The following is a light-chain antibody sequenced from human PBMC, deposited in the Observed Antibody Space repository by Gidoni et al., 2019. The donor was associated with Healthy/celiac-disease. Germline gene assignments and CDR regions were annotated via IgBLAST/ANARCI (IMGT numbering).Light chain of an antibody. V-gene: IGLV2-14*03. Sequence: QSALTQPASVSGSPGQSITISCTGTSSDVGGYNYVSWYQQHPGKAPKLMIYDVSTRPSGVSNRFSGSKSEDEADYYCSSYTSSSTLVVFGGGTKLTVL. CDR1: SSDVGGYNY. CDR2: DVS. J-gene: IGLJ2*01. CDR3: SSYTSSSTLVV.